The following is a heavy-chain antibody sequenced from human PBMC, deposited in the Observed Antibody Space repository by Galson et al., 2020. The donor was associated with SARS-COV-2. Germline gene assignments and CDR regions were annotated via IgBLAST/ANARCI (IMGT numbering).Heavy chain of an antibody. V-gene: IGHV3-74*01. CDR3: ARESAVQGGYYMDV. J-gene: IGHJ6*03. D-gene: IGHD3-10*01. CDR1: GFTFSTYW. CDR2: IHRDGITT. Sequence: GGSLRLSCAASGFTFSTYWMHWVRQAPGKGLVWVSRIHRDGITTTYADSVQGRFTISRDNAKNTLYLQMSSLRAEDAAVYYCARESAVQGGYYMDVWGKGTTVTVSS.